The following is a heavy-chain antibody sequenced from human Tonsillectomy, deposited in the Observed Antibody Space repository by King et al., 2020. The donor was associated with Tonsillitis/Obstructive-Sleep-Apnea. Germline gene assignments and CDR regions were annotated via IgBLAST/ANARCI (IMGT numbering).Heavy chain of an antibody. CDR2: ISGSGGST. D-gene: IGHD3-10*01. CDR1: GFTFSSYS. V-gene: IGHV3-23*04. J-gene: IGHJ4*02. CDR3: ANSRGVTTAPIDY. Sequence: VQLVESGGGLVQPGGSLRLSCAASGFTFSSYSMNWVRQVPGKGLEWVSGISGSGGSTYSADSVKGRFAISRDNSKNTLYLQMNSLKAEDTAVYYCANSRGVTTAPIDYWGQGTLVTVSS.